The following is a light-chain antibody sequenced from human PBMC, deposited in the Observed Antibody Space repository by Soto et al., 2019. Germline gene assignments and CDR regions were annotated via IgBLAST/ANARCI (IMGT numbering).Light chain of an antibody. J-gene: IGKJ1*01. CDR1: QTVNNN. V-gene: IGKV3-15*01. CDR2: GAS. CDR3: QQYNNWPQT. Sequence: MTQAPATLSVSPGEGATLSCRASQTVNNNVAWYQLKDGQVPRLLIYGASTRATDIPARFSGSGSGTGFTLTISSLQSEDFAEYHCQQYNNWPQTFGQGTKVDNK.